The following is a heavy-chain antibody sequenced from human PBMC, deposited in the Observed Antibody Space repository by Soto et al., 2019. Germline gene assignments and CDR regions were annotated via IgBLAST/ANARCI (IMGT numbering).Heavy chain of an antibody. CDR1: GGSISSSSYY. J-gene: IGHJ5*02. V-gene: IGHV4-39*01. Sequence: SENLSLTCTVSGGSISSSSYYWGWIRQPPGKGLEWIGSIYYSGSTYYNPSLKSRVTISVDTSKNQFSLKLSSVTAADTAVYYCARLKWELQHNSFDPWGQGTLVTVSS. D-gene: IGHD1-26*01. CDR2: IYYSGST. CDR3: ARLKWELQHNSFDP.